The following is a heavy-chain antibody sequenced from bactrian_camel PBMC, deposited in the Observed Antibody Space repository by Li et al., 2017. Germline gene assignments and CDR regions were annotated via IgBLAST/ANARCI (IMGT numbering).Heavy chain of an antibody. CDR2: ISTGGSST. CDR1: GNGDGSGYWC. J-gene: IGHJ4*01. D-gene: IGHD4*01. Sequence: HVQLVESGGGSVQAGGSLTLSCAVSGNGDGSGYWCSGWFRQAPGQKREVVATISTGGSSTMYHDSVKGRFTISRESGKNTLYLQIGSLKTEDTAFYYCAIGSYDYNYDPSTRGKGTQVTVS. V-gene: IGHV3S53*01.